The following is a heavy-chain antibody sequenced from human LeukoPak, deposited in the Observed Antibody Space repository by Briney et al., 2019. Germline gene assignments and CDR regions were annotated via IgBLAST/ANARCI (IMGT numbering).Heavy chain of an antibody. D-gene: IGHD2-2*01. CDR2: IRYDGSNK. Sequence: GGSLRLSCAASGFTFSSHGMHWVRQAPGKGLEWVAFIRYDGSNKYYADSVKGRFTISRDNSKNTLYLQMNSLRAEDTAVYYCAKDPIPIVVAPAANYYFDYWGQGTLVTVSS. CDR3: AKDPIPIVVAPAANYYFDY. J-gene: IGHJ4*02. V-gene: IGHV3-30*02. CDR1: GFTFSSHG.